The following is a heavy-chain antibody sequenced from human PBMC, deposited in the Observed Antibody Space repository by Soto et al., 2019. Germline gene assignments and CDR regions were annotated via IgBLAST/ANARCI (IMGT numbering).Heavy chain of an antibody. Sequence: QVQLVQSGAEVKKPGASVKVSCKASGYTFTSYDINWVRQATGQGLEWMGWMNPNSGNTGYAQKFQGRVTMTRNTSRSTAYMELSSLRSEDTAVYYCATSGVEYYYYGMDVWGQGTTVTVSS. CDR1: GYTFTSYD. D-gene: IGHD3-10*01. V-gene: IGHV1-8*01. CDR2: MNPNSGNT. CDR3: ATSGVEYYYYGMDV. J-gene: IGHJ6*02.